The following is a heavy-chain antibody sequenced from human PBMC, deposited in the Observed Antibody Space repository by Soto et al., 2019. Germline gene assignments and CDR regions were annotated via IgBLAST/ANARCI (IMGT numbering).Heavy chain of an antibody. CDR2: VIPRIGTT. Sequence: QVQLEQSGAEVKRPGSSVKVSCRASGGTFTSYSINWVRRAPGQGPEWMGAVIPRIGTTTYAQRFEGRVTVTADASRGTVFMEMSGPRSEDTAVYFCARARIVAVSGRTGGYYYYAMDLWGQGTAVIVSS. CDR3: ARARIVAVSGRTGGYYYYAMDL. CDR1: GGTFTSYS. J-gene: IGHJ6*02. V-gene: IGHV1-69*01. D-gene: IGHD2-2*01.